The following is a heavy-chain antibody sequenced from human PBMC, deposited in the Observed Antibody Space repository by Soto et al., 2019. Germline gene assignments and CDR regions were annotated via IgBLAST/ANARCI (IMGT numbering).Heavy chain of an antibody. CDR2: MNPNSGNT. V-gene: IGHV1-8*01. J-gene: IGHJ3*02. CDR3: ARGIKYYDSGDDAFDI. Sequence: ASVKVSCKASGYTFTSYDINWVRQATGQGLEWMGWMNPNSGNTGYAQKFQGRVTMTRNTSISTAYMELSSLRSEDTAVYYCARGIKYYDSGDDAFDIWGQGTMVTVSS. CDR1: GYTFTSYD. D-gene: IGHD3-10*01.